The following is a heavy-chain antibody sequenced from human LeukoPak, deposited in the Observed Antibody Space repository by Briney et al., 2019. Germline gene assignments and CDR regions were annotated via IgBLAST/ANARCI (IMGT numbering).Heavy chain of an antibody. V-gene: IGHV4-4*02. CDR3: ARAMRNCGGDCWGP. J-gene: IGHJ5*02. CDR1: GGSISSSNW. Sequence: SETLSLTCAVSGGSISSSNWWSGVRQPPGKGLEWIWEIYHSGSTNYNPSLKSRVTISVDKSKNQFSLKLSSVTAADTAVYYCARAMRNCGGDCWGPWGQGTLVTVSS. D-gene: IGHD2-21*01. CDR2: IYHSGST.